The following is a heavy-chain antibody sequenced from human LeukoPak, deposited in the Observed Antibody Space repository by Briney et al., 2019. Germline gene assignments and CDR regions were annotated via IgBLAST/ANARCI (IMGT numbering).Heavy chain of an antibody. V-gene: IGHV1-8*03. D-gene: IGHD3-10*01. CDR3: ARVPRRGDRFDP. CDR1: GYTFTSYD. Sequence: ASVKVSCKASGYTFTSYDINWVRQATGQGLQWMGWMNPNSGHTGYAQKFQGRVTITRDTSISTAYMELSSLRSEDTAVYYCARVPRRGDRFDPWGQGTLVTVSS. CDR2: MNPNSGHT. J-gene: IGHJ5*02.